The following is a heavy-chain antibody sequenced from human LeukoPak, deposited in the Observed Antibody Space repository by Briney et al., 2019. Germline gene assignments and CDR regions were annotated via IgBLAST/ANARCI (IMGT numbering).Heavy chain of an antibody. Sequence: SVKVSCKASGGTFSSYAISWVRQAPGQGLEWMGWIIPIFGTANYAQKFQGRVTITADESTSTAYMELSSLRSEDTAVYYCARDPGSGGHYYYYGMDVWGQGTTVTVSS. CDR1: GGTFSSYA. CDR2: IIPIFGTA. CDR3: ARDPGSGGHYYYYGMDV. V-gene: IGHV1-69*13. J-gene: IGHJ6*02. D-gene: IGHD6-19*01.